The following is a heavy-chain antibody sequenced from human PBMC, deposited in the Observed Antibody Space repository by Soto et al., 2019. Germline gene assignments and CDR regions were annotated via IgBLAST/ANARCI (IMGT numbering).Heavy chain of an antibody. J-gene: IGHJ4*02. D-gene: IGHD2-15*01. V-gene: IGHV1-24*01. CDR2: FDPEDGET. CDR1: GYTLTELS. Sequence: ASVKVSCKVSGYTLTELSMHWVRQAPGKGLEWMGGFDPEDGETFYAQKFQGRVTMTEDTSTDTAYMELSSLRSEDTAVYYCASSPPVYCSGGSCYLQAYYFDYWGQGTLVTVSS. CDR3: ASSPPVYCSGGSCYLQAYYFDY.